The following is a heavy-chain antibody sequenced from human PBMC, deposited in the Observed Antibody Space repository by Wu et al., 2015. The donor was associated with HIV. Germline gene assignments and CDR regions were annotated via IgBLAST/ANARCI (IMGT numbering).Heavy chain of an antibody. CDR1: GYIFTDYY. V-gene: IGHV1-69-2*01. D-gene: IGHD5-24*01. J-gene: IGHJ6*03. CDR2: VDPKDGET. CDR3: ARDRWLQPYYYYMDV. Sequence: EVLLIQSGAEVKKPGTTVKISCKVSGYIFTDYYIHWVQQAPGKGLEWMGIVDPKDGETKYAQRFQGRVTMTTDTSTSTAYMELRSLRSDDTAVYYCARDRWLQPYYYYMDVWGKGTTVTVSS.